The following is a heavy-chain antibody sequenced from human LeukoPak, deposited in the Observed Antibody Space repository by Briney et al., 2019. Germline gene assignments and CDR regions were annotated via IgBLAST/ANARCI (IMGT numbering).Heavy chain of an antibody. CDR1: GGSISSGGYS. J-gene: IGHJ4*02. CDR3: ARHEVNPNFDY. CDR2: IYHSGST. Sequence: PSQTLSLTCAVSGGSISSGGYSWSWIRQPPGKGLEWIGYIYHSGSTYYNPSLKSRVTISVDRSKNQFSLNLISVTAADTAVYYCARHEVNPNFDYWGQGTLVTVSS. V-gene: IGHV4-30-2*01.